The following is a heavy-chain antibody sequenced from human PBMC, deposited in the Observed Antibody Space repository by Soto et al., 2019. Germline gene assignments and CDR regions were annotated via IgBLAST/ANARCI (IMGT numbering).Heavy chain of an antibody. V-gene: IGHV3-30*18. CDR2: VSHDGRNT. CDR3: AKGLSVIQEWIIDGH. CDR1: GFTFSDYA. D-gene: IGHD5-18*01. J-gene: IGHJ4*02. Sequence: GGSLRLSCAASGFTFSDYAMHWVRQAPGKGLEWVAVVSHDGRNTHYADSVKGRFTISRDNSKNTLYLQMDSLRAEDTAVYYCAKGLSVIQEWIIDGHWGQGTQVTVSS.